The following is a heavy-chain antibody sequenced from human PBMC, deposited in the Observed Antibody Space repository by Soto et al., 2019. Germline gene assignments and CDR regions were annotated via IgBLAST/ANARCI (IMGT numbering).Heavy chain of an antibody. Sequence: SETLSLTCTVSGGSISSYYWSWIRQPPGKGLEWIGYIYYSGSTSYNPSLRSRVTISVDTSKNQFSLKLSSVTAADTAVYYCARQAPHSSGWFWFDPWGQGTLVTVSS. CDR2: IYYSGST. V-gene: IGHV4-59*08. CDR3: ARQAPHSSGWFWFDP. J-gene: IGHJ5*02. CDR1: GGSISSYY. D-gene: IGHD6-19*01.